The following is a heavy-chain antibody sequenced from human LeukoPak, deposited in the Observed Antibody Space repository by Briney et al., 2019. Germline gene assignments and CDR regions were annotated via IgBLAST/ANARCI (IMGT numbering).Heavy chain of an antibody. Sequence: GESLKISCKGSGYTFSSYFITWVRQMPGKGLERMGIIYPGDSDTRYSPSFEGQVTISADKSISTSYLQWSSLKASDTAMYYCATYTDHYYFDNWGQGTLVTVSS. V-gene: IGHV5-51*01. J-gene: IGHJ4*02. CDR2: IYPGDSDT. CDR3: ATYTDHYYFDN. D-gene: IGHD1-14*01. CDR1: GYTFSSYF.